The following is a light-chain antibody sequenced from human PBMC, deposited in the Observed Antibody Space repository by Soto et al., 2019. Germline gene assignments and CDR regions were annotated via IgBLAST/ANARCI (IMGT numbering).Light chain of an antibody. CDR3: QRYDSSLYT. CDR2: GAS. Sequence: EIVLTQSPGTLSLSPGERVTLSCRSSQSVSSSYLAWYQQKPGQAPRLLIYGASTRATGIPDRFSGSGSGTDFSLTIIRLEPEDFAVYYCQRYDSSLYTFGQGTKLEIK. J-gene: IGKJ2*01. V-gene: IGKV3-20*01. CDR1: QSVSSSY.